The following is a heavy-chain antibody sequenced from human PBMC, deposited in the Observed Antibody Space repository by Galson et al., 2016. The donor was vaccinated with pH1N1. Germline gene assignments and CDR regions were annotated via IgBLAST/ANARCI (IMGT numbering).Heavy chain of an antibody. CDR2: INTNTGNP. V-gene: IGHV7-4-1*04. CDR3: ARSYCSSTSCYGGPYYYYGIDV. CDR1: GYTFTSNA. Sequence: SVKVSCKASGYTFTSNAMNWVRQAPGQGLEWMGWINTNTGNPTYAQGFTGRFVFSSDTSVSMAYLQISSLKAEDTAVYYCARSYCSSTSCYGGPYYYYGIDVWGQGPTVTVSS. D-gene: IGHD2-2*01. J-gene: IGHJ6*02.